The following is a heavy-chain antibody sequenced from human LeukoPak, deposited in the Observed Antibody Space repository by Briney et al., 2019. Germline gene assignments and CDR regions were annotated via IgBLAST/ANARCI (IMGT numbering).Heavy chain of an antibody. CDR3: ARRLPPAANYGRFYYFDY. Sequence: SETLSLTCTVSGGSISSYYWSWIRQPPGKGLEWIGYIYYSGNTNYNPSLKTRVTISVDTSKNQFSLKLSSVTAADTAVYYCARRLPPAANYGRFYYFDYWGQGTLVTVSS. D-gene: IGHD3-10*01. J-gene: IGHJ4*02. CDR1: GGSISSYY. V-gene: IGHV4-59*01. CDR2: IYYSGNT.